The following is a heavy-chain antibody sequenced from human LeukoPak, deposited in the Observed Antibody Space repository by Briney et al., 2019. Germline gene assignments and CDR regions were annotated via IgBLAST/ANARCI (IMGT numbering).Heavy chain of an antibody. J-gene: IGHJ4*02. CDR3: ARVSGSSLDY. V-gene: IGHV3-11*01. Sequence: GGSLRLSCAASGFTFSNYAMSWVRQVPGRGLEWVSYISSSGSTIYYADSVKGRFTISRDNAKNSLYLQMNSLRAEDTAVYYCARVSGSSLDYWGQGTLVTVSS. D-gene: IGHD1-26*01. CDR1: GFTFSNYA. CDR2: ISSSGSTI.